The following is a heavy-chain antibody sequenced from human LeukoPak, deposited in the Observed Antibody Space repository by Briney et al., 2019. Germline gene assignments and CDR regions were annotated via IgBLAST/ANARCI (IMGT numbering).Heavy chain of an antibody. CDR2: ISYDGSNK. CDR1: GFTFSSYA. J-gene: IGHJ6*04. V-gene: IGHV3-30*04. CDR3: ARDGGYYGSGSYDDGMDV. Sequence: GGSLRLSCVASGFTFSSYAMHWVRQAPGKGLEWVAVISYDGSNKYYADSVKGRFTISRDNSKNTLYLQMNSLRAEDTAVYYCARDGGYYGSGSYDDGMDVWGKGTTVTVSS. D-gene: IGHD3-10*01.